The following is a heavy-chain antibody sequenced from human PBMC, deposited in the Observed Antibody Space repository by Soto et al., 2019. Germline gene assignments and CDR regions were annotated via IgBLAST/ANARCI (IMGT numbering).Heavy chain of an antibody. D-gene: IGHD2-2*01. CDR3: ASCRSPSRSSLFHYYYVTAV. CDR2: IIPIFGTA. Sequence: ASVKVSCKASGGTFSSYASSWVRQAPGQGLEWMGGIIPIFGTANYAQKFQGRVTITADLSTRTAYIELTTLSSDDPAVYYCASCRSPSRSSLFHYYYVTAVWGHRTTVPVSS. J-gene: IGHJ6*02. V-gene: IGHV1-69*13. CDR1: GGTFSSYA.